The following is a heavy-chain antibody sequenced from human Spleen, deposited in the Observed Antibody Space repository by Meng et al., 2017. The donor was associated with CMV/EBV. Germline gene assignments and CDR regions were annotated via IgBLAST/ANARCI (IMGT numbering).Heavy chain of an antibody. J-gene: IGHJ4*02. D-gene: IGHD5-18*01. CDR1: GFIFSDYY. Sequence: LSLTCAASGFIFSDYYMDWFRQAPGKGLEWVGRSRNKANTYTTQHAASVKGRFTVSRDNLKNVLYLQMNSLKIEDTAVYCCGRAAMADYWGQGTLVTVSS. CDR3: GRAAMADY. CDR2: SRNKANTYTT. V-gene: IGHV3-72*01.